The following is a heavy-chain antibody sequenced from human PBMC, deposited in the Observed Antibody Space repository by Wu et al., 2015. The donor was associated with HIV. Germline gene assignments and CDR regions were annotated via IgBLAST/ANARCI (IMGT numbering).Heavy chain of an antibody. J-gene: IGHJ4*02. D-gene: IGHD5-12*01. CDR3: VSSQYSGYDSSQYFDY. Sequence: QVQLVQSGAEVKKPGSSVKVSCKASGGTFSSYAINWVRQAPGQGLEWMGGIISIFGTANYAQKFQGRVTITTDESTSTAYMQLSSLRSEDTAVYYCVSSQYSGYDSSQYFDYWGQGTLVTVSS. V-gene: IGHV1-69*05. CDR2: IISIFGTA. CDR1: GGTFSSYA.